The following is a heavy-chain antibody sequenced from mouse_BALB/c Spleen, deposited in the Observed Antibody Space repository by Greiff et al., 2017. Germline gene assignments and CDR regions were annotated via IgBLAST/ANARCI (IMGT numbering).Heavy chain of an antibody. V-gene: IGHV5-15*02. Sequence: EVNLVESGGGLVQPGGSRKLSCAASGFTFSDYGMAWVRQAPGKGPEWVAFISNLAYSIYYADTVTGRFTISRENAKNTLYLEMSSLRSEDTAMYYCAREDDGGFDYWGQGTTLTVSS. CDR1: GFTFSDYG. J-gene: IGHJ2*01. D-gene: IGHD2-3*01. CDR3: AREDDGGFDY. CDR2: ISNLAYSI.